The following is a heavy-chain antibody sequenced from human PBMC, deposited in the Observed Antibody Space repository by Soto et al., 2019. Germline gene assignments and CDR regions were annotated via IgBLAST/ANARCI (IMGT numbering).Heavy chain of an antibody. Sequence: QVQLVQSGAEVKKPGSSVKVSCKASGGTFSSYTISWVRQAPGQGLEWMGRIIPILGIANYAQKFQGRVTITADKSTSTAYMELSSLRSEATAVYYCAVYSGSYGSTFDYWGQGTLVTVSS. J-gene: IGHJ4*02. CDR1: GGTFSSYT. CDR2: IIPILGIA. CDR3: AVYSGSYGSTFDY. V-gene: IGHV1-69*02. D-gene: IGHD1-26*01.